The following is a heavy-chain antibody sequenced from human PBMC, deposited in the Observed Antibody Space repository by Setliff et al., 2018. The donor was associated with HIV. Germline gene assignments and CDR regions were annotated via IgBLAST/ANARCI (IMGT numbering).Heavy chain of an antibody. CDR2: MHPNSGAT. J-gene: IGHJ4*02. CDR1: GDTFTGYY. D-gene: IGHD3-3*01. Sequence: ASVKVSCKTSGDTFTGYYMHWVRQAPGQGLQWMGWMHPNSGATKYAQKFRDRVTLTGDTSISTASMELSSLKSDDTAMYYCATSTSRFFWNGFYQGGFGSRNSHSFENWGQGTLVTVSS. CDR3: ATSTSRFFWNGFYQGGFGSRNSHSFEN. V-gene: IGHV1-2*02.